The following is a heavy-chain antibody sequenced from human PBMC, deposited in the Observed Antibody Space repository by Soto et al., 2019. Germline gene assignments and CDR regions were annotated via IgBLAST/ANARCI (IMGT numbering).Heavy chain of an antibody. D-gene: IGHD3-9*01. CDR3: VRGMGDTGYYDNWFDP. J-gene: IGHJ5*02. CDR1: GFTFRNYD. V-gene: IGHV3-13*01. Sequence: EVQLVESGGDSVQSGGSVRLSCIASGFTFRNYDMHWVRQATGKGLEWVSVIDTAGDTYYAGSVKGRFTISREDAKNSLYLQMNSLRAGDTAVYYCVRGMGDTGYYDNWFDPWGQGILVTASS. CDR2: IDTAGDT.